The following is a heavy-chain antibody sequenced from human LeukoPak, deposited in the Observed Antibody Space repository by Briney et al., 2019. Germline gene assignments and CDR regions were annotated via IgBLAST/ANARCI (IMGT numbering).Heavy chain of an antibody. V-gene: IGHV3-30*02. Sequence: QPGGSLRLSCAASGFTFSNYATHWVRQAPGKGLEWVTFIRYGGSNKYYAESVKGRFTISRDNSKNTLYLQMSSLRAEDTAVYYCAKAIHSSSSGVVDYWGQGTLVTVSS. D-gene: IGHD6-6*01. CDR1: GFTFSNYA. CDR2: IRYGGSNK. CDR3: AKAIHSSSSGVVDY. J-gene: IGHJ4*02.